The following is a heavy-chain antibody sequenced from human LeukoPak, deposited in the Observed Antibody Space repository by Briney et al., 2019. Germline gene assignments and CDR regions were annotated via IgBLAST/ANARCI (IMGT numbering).Heavy chain of an antibody. D-gene: IGHD6-13*01. CDR3: ARDLMGEYSSSWYGFDY. Sequence: GGSLRLSCAASGFTVSSNYMSWVRQAPGKGLEWVSVFFSGGGTYYADSVKGRFTISRGNSKNTLYLQMNSLRAEDTAVYYCARDLMGEYSSSWYGFDYWGQGTLVTVSS. CDR1: GFTVSSNY. CDR2: FFSGGGT. V-gene: IGHV3-66*02. J-gene: IGHJ4*02.